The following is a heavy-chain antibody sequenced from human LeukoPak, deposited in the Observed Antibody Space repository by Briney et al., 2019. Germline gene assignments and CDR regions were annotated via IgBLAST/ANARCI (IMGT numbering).Heavy chain of an antibody. CDR2: INHSGST. D-gene: IGHD3-3*01. J-gene: IGHJ6*03. CDR1: GGSFSGYY. V-gene: IGHV4-34*01. CDR3: AREFWSGYYNPYYYYYMDV. Sequence: SETLSLTCAVYGGSFSGYYWSWIRQPLGKGLEWIGEINHSGSTNYNPSLKSRVTISVDTSKNQFSLKLSSVTAADTAVYYCAREFWSGYYNPYYYYYMDVWGKGTTVTVSS.